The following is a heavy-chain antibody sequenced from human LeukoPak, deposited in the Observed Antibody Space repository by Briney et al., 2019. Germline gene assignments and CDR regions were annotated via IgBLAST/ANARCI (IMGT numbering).Heavy chain of an antibody. CDR2: VTGSGSGT. J-gene: IGHJ4*02. Sequence: GGSLRLSCAASGFTFSNSALTWVRQAPGKGLQWVAAVTGSGSGTFYRDSVKGRFTVSRDNSKNTLYLQMSSLRAEDTAVYYCAKGTKDGGQYYYDSSGGQGTLVTVSS. V-gene: IGHV3-23*01. CDR1: GFTFSNSA. D-gene: IGHD3-22*01. CDR3: AKGTKDGGQYYYDSS.